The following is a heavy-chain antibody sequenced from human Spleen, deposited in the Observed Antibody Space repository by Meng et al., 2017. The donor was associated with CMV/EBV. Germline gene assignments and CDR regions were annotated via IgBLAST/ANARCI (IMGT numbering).Heavy chain of an antibody. CDR2: IYSYDSDT. CDR3: TRHTSERYGMDF. Sequence: KVSCKGSGYSFISYWIGWVRQMPGKGLEWMGIIYSYDSDTRYSPSFQGQVTISADKSSSTAYLQWTSLKAADTGMYYCTRHTSERYGMDFWGQGTTVTVSS. V-gene: IGHV5-51*01. J-gene: IGHJ6*02. D-gene: IGHD1-1*01. CDR1: GYSFISYW.